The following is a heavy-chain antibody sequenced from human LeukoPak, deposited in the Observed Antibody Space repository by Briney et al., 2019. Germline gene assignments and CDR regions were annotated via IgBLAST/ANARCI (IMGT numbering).Heavy chain of an antibody. CDR1: GGTFSSYT. Sequence: SVKVSCKASGGTFSSYTISWVRQAPGLGLGWMGRIIPILGIANYAQKFQGRVTITADKSTSTAYMELSSLRSEDTAVYYCARDPRGYSFFDYWGQGTLVTVSS. CDR3: ARDPRGYSFFDY. CDR2: IIPILGIA. D-gene: IGHD5-18*01. V-gene: IGHV1-69*04. J-gene: IGHJ4*02.